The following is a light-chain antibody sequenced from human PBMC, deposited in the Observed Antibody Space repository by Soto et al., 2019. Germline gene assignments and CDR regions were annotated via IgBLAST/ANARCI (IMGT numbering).Light chain of an antibody. CDR3: QQSYSSPPT. V-gene: IGKV1-39*01. CDR1: QSISNH. CDR2: AAS. J-gene: IGKJ1*01. Sequence: DIQMTQSPSSLSASVEDRVIITCRASQSISNHLNWYQQKPGKAPKLLIFAASSLQSGVPSRFCGSRSRPDFTLNISGLQPEDFATYYCQQSYSSPPTFGQGTKVEIK.